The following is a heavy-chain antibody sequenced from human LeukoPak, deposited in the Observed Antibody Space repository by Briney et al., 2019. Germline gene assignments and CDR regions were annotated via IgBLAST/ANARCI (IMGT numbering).Heavy chain of an antibody. D-gene: IGHD1-26*01. Sequence: GASVKVSCKASGYTFTGYYMHWVRQAPGQGLEWMGWINPNSGGTNYAQKFQGRVTMTRDTSISTAYMELSGLRSDDTAVYYCARDGSGSYYGWFDPWGQGTLVTVSS. CDR3: ARDGSGSYYGWFDP. CDR1: GYTFTGYY. J-gene: IGHJ5*02. CDR2: INPNSGGT. V-gene: IGHV1-2*02.